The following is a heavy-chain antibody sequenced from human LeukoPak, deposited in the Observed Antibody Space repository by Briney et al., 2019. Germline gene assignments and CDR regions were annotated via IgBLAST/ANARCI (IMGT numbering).Heavy chain of an antibody. Sequence: GGSLRLSCAASGFTFSSYGMHWVRQAPGKGLEWVAIISFDGSNKYYADSVKGRFTISRDNSKNSLYLQMNSLRAEDTAVYYCAELGITMIGGVWGKGTTVTISS. CDR1: GFTFSSYG. D-gene: IGHD3-10*02. V-gene: IGHV3-30*18. J-gene: IGHJ6*04. CDR3: AELGITMIGGV. CDR2: ISFDGSNK.